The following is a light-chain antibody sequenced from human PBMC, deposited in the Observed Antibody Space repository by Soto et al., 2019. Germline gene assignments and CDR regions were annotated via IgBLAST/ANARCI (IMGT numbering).Light chain of an antibody. V-gene: IGKV3-15*01. CDR2: GAX. CDR3: QQYNNWWT. CDR1: QSISNN. Sequence: EIVMTQSPATLSVSPGERATLSCRASQSISNNLAWYHQRPGQAPRLLIYGAXTXAXGIPARFSGXXSGXXXXXTXXXXQXEDFAVYYCQQYNNWWTFGQGTRVEIK. J-gene: IGKJ1*01.